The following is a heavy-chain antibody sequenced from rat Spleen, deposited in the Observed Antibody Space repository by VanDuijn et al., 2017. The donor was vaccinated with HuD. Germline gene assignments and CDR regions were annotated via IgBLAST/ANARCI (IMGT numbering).Heavy chain of an antibody. D-gene: IGHD3-2*01. CDR1: GFTFSNYG. CDR3: ERHRAAKPYYFDY. V-gene: IGHV5S23*01. Sequence: EVQLVESGGGLVQPGRSLKLSCAASGFTFSNYGMHWIRQAPTKGLEWVASISPSGGSTYYRDSVKGRFTISRDDAKSTLYLQMNSLKSEDTATYYCERHRAAKPYYFDYWGQGVMVTVSS. J-gene: IGHJ2*01. CDR2: ISPSGGST.